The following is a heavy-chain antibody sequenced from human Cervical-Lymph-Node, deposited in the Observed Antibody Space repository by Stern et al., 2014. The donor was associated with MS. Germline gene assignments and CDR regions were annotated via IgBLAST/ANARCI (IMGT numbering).Heavy chain of an antibody. Sequence: QVQLVESGAEVRKPGASVKVSCKTSGYTFTRYDIHWVRQAPGPGLEWMGLIVPGVGSTTYAQTWRGRVSMTRDTSATTVYMELSSLRSEDTAVYYCARSGLGGAVGSWGQGTLVTVSA. CDR3: ARSGLGGAVGS. CDR2: IVPGVGST. D-gene: IGHD3-10*01. V-gene: IGHV1-46*04. J-gene: IGHJ5*02. CDR1: GYTFTRYD.